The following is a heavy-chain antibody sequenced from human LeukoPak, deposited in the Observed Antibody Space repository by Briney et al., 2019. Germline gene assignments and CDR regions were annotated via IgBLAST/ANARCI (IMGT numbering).Heavy chain of an antibody. V-gene: IGHV4-4*07. D-gene: IGHD6-19*01. CDR1: GGSISRHY. J-gene: IGHJ4*02. Sequence: SETLSLTCTVSGGSISRHYWSWIRQPAGKGLEWIGRIYSSGNTNYNPSLNSRVTMSVDTSKNQFSLKLTSVTAADTAVYYCARGLTAVAGPYYFDFWGQGTLVTVSS. CDR2: IYSSGNT. CDR3: ARGLTAVAGPYYFDF.